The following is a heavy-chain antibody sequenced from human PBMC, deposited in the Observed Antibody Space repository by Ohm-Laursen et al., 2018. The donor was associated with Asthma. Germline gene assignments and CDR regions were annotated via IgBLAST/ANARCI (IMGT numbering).Heavy chain of an antibody. CDR2: INQDGSEK. D-gene: IGHD3-3*01. V-gene: IGHV3-7*03. CDR3: ARVFVVIKPSPSDY. J-gene: IGHJ4*02. Sequence: SLRLSCAASGFTFSSYWMSWVRQAPGKGLEWVANINQDGSEKYYVDSVKGRFTISRDNAKNSLYLQMNSLRAEDTAVYYCARVFVVIKPSPSDYWGQGTLVTVSS. CDR1: GFTFSSYW.